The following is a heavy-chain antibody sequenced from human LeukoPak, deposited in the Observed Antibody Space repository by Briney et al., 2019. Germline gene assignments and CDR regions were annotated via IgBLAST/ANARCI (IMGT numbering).Heavy chain of an antibody. CDR2: ISANNGYT. J-gene: IGHJ3*02. Sequence: ASVKVSCKVSGYTFTSYGINWVRQAPGQGLEWMGWISANNGYTNYAQKLQGRVTMTTDTSTTTAYMELTSLTSDDTAVYYCARDEHYYGSGTYYRRASTFDIWGQGTMVTVSS. CDR3: ARDEHYYGSGTYYRRASTFDI. CDR1: GYTFTSYG. V-gene: IGHV1-18*04. D-gene: IGHD3-10*01.